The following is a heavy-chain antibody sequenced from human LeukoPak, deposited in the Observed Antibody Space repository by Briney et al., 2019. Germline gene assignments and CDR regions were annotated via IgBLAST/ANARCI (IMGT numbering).Heavy chain of an antibody. CDR3: ARNRYCYGSRNYGVPNWFDP. V-gene: IGHV4-39*01. Sequence: SETLSLTCTVSGGSISNYYWGWIRQAPGKGLEWIGSIYYSGNTYYNSSLKSRVTISLDTSKNQFSLKLSSVTAADTAVYHCARNRYCYGSRNYGVPNWFDPWGQGTLVTVSS. D-gene: IGHD3-10*01. J-gene: IGHJ5*02. CDR1: GGSISNYY. CDR2: IYYSGNT.